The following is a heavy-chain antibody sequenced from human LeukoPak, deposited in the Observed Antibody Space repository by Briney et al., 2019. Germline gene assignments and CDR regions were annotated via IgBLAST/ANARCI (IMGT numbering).Heavy chain of an antibody. V-gene: IGHV4-39*07. CDR1: GGSISSGSYY. J-gene: IGHJ6*03. CDR3: ARDGTHYDFWSGYSYYYYYYMDV. Sequence: SETLSLTCTVSGGSISSGSYYWSWIRQPAGTGLEWIGSIYYSGSTYYNPSLKSRVTISVDTSKNQFSLKLSSVTAADTAVYYCARDGTHYDFWSGYSYYYYYYMDVWGKGTTVTISS. CDR2: IYYSGST. D-gene: IGHD3-3*01.